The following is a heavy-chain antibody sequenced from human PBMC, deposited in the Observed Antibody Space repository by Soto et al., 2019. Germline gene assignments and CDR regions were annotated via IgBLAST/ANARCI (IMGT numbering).Heavy chain of an antibody. CDR1: GFTFSSYA. D-gene: IGHD2-2*01. J-gene: IGHJ4*02. CDR3: AKALGCSISATCSYFDY. V-gene: IGHV3-23*01. Sequence: EVQLLESGGGLVQPGGSLRLSCAASGFTFSSYAMSWVRQAPGKGLEWVSGIGRSGGDTYYADYVMGRFSISRDNSKDTLFLQISSMRAEDTAIYCCAKALGCSISATCSYFDYWGQGTLVTVSS. CDR2: IGRSGGDT.